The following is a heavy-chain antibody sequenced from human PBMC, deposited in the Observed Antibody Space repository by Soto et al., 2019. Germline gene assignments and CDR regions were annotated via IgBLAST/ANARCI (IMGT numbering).Heavy chain of an antibody. CDR3: ARRGLLELTTHIDY. V-gene: IGHV4-39*01. CDR2: IYYSGST. J-gene: IGHJ4*02. D-gene: IGHD1-1*01. Sequence: SETLSLTCTVSGASISSSSYYWGWIRQPPGKGLEWIGSIYYSGSTYYNPSLKSRITISVDTSKNQFSLRLSSVTAADTAVYYCARRGLLELTTHIDYRGQGALVTVSS. CDR1: GASISSSSYY.